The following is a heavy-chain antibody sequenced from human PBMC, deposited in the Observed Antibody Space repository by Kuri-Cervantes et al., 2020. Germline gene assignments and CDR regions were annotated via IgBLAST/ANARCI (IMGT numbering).Heavy chain of an antibody. J-gene: IGHJ6*02. D-gene: IGHD5-12*01. CDR2: IKSKTDGGTT. Sequence: GGSLRLSCAASGFTFSNAWMSWVRQAPGKGLEWVGRIKSKTDGGTTDYAAPVKGRFTISRDDSKNTLYLQMNSLKTEDTAVYYCTTENRWLRSPPYYYYYGMDVWGQGTTVTVSS. V-gene: IGHV3-15*01. CDR3: TTENRWLRSPPYYYYYGMDV. CDR1: GFTFSNAW.